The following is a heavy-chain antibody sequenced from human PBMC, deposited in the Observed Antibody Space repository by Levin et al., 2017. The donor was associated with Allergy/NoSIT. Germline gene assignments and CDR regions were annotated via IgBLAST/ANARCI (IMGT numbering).Heavy chain of an antibody. J-gene: IGHJ4*02. Sequence: GESLKISCAASGFTFSNYWMNWVRQAPGKGLEWVASMKQDGSEKYYVDSVKGRFTISRDNAKNSVYLQMNSLRAEDTAIYYCAGDFSSGGWNYRCFFDYWGRGTLVTVSS. CDR3: AGDFSSGGWNYRCFFDY. CDR1: GFTFSNYW. CDR2: MKQDGSEK. V-gene: IGHV3-7*03. D-gene: IGHD1-7*01.